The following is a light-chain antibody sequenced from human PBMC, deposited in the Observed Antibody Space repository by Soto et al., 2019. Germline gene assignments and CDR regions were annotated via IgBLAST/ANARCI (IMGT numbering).Light chain of an antibody. CDR2: GSS. CDR1: QTISNY. Sequence: DIQMTQSPASLAASLGDRNTISCRASQTISNYLNWYHQKPGEAPKILIYGSSTLQSGVPSTFSGSGSGTEFTLSISSLQPEDFGTYYCQQSYNVPFTFGPGTKVDVK. CDR3: QQSYNVPFT. V-gene: IGKV1-39*01. J-gene: IGKJ3*01.